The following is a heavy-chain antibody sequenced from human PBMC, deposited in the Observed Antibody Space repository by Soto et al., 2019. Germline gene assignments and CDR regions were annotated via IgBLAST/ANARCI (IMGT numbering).Heavy chain of an antibody. CDR3: AKGRSSGWYAEETRGY. Sequence: GGSLRLSCAASGFTFSSYGMHWVRQAPGKGLEWVAVISYDGSNKYYADSVKGRFTISRDNSKNTLYLQMNSLRAEDTAVYYCAKGRSSGWYAEETRGYWGQGTLVTVSS. V-gene: IGHV3-30*18. CDR1: GFTFSSYG. J-gene: IGHJ4*02. CDR2: ISYDGSNK. D-gene: IGHD6-19*01.